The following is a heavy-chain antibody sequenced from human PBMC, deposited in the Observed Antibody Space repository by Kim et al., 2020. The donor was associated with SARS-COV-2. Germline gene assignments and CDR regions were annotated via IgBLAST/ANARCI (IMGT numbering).Heavy chain of an antibody. V-gene: IGHV4-34*12. J-gene: IGHJ2*01. Sequence: SETLSLTCADYGGSFSGYYWSWIREPPGRGLEWIGEIIHSGSTNYNPSLKSRVTISVDTSKNQFSLKLRSVTAADTAVYYCAKRTLDTVTTDCYFDFWGRGTLVTVSS. CDR2: IIHSGST. CDR3: AKRTLDTVTTDCYFDF. CDR1: GGSFSGYY. D-gene: IGHD4-17*01.